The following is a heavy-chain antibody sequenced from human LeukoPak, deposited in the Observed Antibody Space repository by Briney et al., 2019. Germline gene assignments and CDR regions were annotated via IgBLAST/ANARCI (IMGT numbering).Heavy chain of an antibody. CDR3: ARRVDL. CDR2: ITHSGSP. J-gene: IGHJ2*01. Sequence: RPSETLSLTCGVSSGSLRGYYWRWIRQPPGGGLEWLGEITHSGSPNYNPSLKSRVTISGDTSKKQFSLNLKSVTAADTGVYYCARRVDLWGRGTPVTVSS. V-gene: IGHV4-34*01. CDR1: SGSLRGYY.